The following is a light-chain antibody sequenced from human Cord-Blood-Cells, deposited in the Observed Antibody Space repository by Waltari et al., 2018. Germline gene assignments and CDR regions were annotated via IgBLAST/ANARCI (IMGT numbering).Light chain of an antibody. V-gene: IGKV1-39*01. CDR1: QSISSY. CDR3: QQSYSTRGT. J-gene: IGKJ1*01. Sequence: DIQMTQSPSSLSASVGDRVTITCRASQSISSYLNWYQQKPGKAPKLLIYAASSLQSGVPSRFSGSGSGTDFPLTINSLQPEDFATYYCQQSYSTRGTFGQGTKVEIK. CDR2: AAS.